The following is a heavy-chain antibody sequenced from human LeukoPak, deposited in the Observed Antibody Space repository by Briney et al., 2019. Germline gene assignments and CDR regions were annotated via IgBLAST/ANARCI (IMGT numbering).Heavy chain of an antibody. CDR1: GGSISSYY. Sequence: SETLSLTCTVSGGSISSYYWSWIRQPPGKGLGWIGYIYTSGSTNYNPSLKSRVTISVDTSKNQFSLKLSSVTAADTAVYYCAREVVVPAATYDYWGQGTLVTVSS. D-gene: IGHD2-2*01. CDR2: IYTSGST. CDR3: AREVVVPAATYDY. V-gene: IGHV4-4*09. J-gene: IGHJ4*02.